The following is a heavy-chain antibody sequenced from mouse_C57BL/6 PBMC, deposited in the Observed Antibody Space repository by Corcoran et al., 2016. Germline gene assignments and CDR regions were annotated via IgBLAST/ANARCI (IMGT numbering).Heavy chain of an antibody. Sequence: EVQLQQSGPVLVKPGASVKMSCKASGYTFTDYYMHWVTQSHGKGLEWIGVINPYNGGTSYNQKFKGKATLTVDKSSSTAYMALNSLTSEDSAVYYCARIDYYGSSYWFVDGWGTGTTVTFSS. CDR1: GYTFTDYY. D-gene: IGHD1-1*01. CDR2: INPYNGGT. V-gene: IGHV1-19*01. CDR3: ARIDYYGSSYWFVDG. J-gene: IGHJ1*03.